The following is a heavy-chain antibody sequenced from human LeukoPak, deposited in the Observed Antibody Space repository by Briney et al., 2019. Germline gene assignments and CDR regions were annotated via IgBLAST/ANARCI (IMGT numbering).Heavy chain of an antibody. V-gene: IGHV3-9*01. CDR1: GFTFGDYA. D-gene: IGHD3-16*01. J-gene: IGHJ2*01. CDR2: ISWNSRSI. CDR3: ARAMGQSPRYFDL. Sequence: GGSLRLSSTASGFTFGDYAMHWVRQLPGKGLEWVSGISWNSRSIVDADSVKGRFTSSRDNAKNSLFLHMNSLRPEDTAFYYCARAMGQSPRYFDLWGRGTLVTVSS.